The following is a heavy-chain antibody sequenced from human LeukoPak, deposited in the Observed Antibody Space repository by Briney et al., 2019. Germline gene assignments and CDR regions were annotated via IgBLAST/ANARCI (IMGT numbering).Heavy chain of an antibody. D-gene: IGHD2-2*01. CDR1: GGSISSGDYY. CDR2: IYYSGST. V-gene: IGHV4-30-4*01. J-gene: IGHJ6*02. CDR3: AGWYCSSTSCPDTYYYGMDV. Sequence: SETLSLTCTVPGGSISSGDYYWSWIRQPPGKGLECIGYIYYSGSTYYNPSPKSRVTISVDTSKNQFSLKLSSVTAADTAVYYCAGWYCSSTSCPDTYYYGMDVWGQGTTVTVSS.